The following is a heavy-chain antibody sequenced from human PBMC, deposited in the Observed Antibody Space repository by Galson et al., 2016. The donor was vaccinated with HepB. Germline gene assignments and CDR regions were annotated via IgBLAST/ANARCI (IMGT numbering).Heavy chain of an antibody. CDR1: GFTPNTRGVG. D-gene: IGHD1-26*01. CDR2: IYWDDDK. Sequence: PALVKPTQTLTLTCSLSGFTPNTRGVGVGWIRQPPGKALEWLGIIYWDDDKRYKPSQKDRLTITKDTSKSQVVLTLTNVDRVDTATYFCAHSGPATRPGSGSFFDVWGQGTLITVSS. J-gene: IGHJ4*02. CDR3: AHSGPATRPGSGSFFDV. V-gene: IGHV2-5*02.